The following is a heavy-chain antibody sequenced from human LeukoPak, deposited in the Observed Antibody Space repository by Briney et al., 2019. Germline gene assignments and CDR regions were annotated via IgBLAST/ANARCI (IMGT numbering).Heavy chain of an antibody. V-gene: IGHV3-7*03. CDR1: GFTFSNYY. CDR2: INEDGTVK. CDR3: AKDQRWESPHYLDS. Sequence: GGSLRLSCAASGFTFSNYYMKWVRQAHGKGPEWVANINEDGTVKHYVDSVRGRFTISRDNSKNTLYVQMNSLRDEDTAVYYCAKDQRWESPHYLDSWGQGTLVTVSS. J-gene: IGHJ4*02. D-gene: IGHD1-26*01.